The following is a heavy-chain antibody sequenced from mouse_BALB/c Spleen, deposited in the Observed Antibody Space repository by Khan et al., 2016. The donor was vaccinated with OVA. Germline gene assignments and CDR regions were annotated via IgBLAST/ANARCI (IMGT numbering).Heavy chain of an antibody. V-gene: IGHV5-6*01. J-gene: IGHJ4*01. Sequence: EVMLVESGGDLVKPGGSLKLSCAASGFTFSSYGMSWVRQTPDKRLEWVASISSGGHYTYFPDSVRGRFTISIDNSKNTLSLHISSLKSEDTAMYYCARRITTTKGDYYDIDYWGQGTSGTVSS. CDR3: ARRITTTKGDYYDIDY. CDR2: ISSGGHYT. D-gene: IGHD1-2*01. CDR1: GFTFSSYG.